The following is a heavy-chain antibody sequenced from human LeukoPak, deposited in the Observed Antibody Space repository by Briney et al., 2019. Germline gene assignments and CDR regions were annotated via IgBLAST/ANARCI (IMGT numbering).Heavy chain of an antibody. V-gene: IGHV3-23*01. D-gene: IGHD3-3*01. J-gene: IGHJ4*02. CDR3: ADYGVSGVRNNFY. CDR1: GLAFSSYA. Sequence: PGGSLRLSCAAPGLAFSSYAMSWVRQAPGEGLEWVSTVSVASNTFYADSVKGRLTISRDNSRNTVYLQMTSLRADDTAVYYCADYGVSGVRNNFYWGQGTLVTVSS. CDR2: VSVASNT.